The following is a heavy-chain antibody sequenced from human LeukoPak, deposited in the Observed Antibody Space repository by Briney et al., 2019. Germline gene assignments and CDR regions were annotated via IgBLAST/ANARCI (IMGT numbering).Heavy chain of an antibody. CDR3: AKDAPKHLEPIVVVTHFHY. CDR1: GFTFSSYA. D-gene: IGHD2-21*02. V-gene: IGHV3-23*01. Sequence: GGSLRLSCADSGFTFSSYAMSWVRQAPGKGLEGVSAISGSGGSTYYADSVRGGFTISRENAKKTLCMQMNRLRAEETAVYYCAKDAPKHLEPIVVVTHFHYWGQGPLATVSS. CDR2: ISGSGGST. J-gene: IGHJ4*02.